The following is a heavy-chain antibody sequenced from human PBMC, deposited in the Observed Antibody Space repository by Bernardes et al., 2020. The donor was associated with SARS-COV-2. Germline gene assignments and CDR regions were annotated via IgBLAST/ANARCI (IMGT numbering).Heavy chain of an antibody. CDR2: LNGGGGDI. CDR1: GFTFSSYW. J-gene: IGHJ4*02. V-gene: IGHV3-74*01. D-gene: IGHD3-10*01. Sequence: VWSLIRSCAASGFTFSSYWMHWVRQAPGKGLVWVSRLNGGGGDITYADSVKGRFIISRDNAKSILYLQMNSLRTEDTAVYYCARSFNYGPDYWSQGTLVTVSS. CDR3: ARSFNYGPDY.